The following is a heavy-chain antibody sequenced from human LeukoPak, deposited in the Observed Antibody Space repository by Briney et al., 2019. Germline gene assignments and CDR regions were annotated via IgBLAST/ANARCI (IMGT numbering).Heavy chain of an antibody. Sequence: GGSLRLSCAASGFTFDDYAMHWVRQAPGKGLEWVSGISWNSGSIGYADSVKGRFTISRVNAKNSLYLQMNSLRAEDMALYYCAKDQGYCSSTSCYSSGMDVWGKGTTVTVSS. D-gene: IGHD2-2*01. V-gene: IGHV3-9*03. CDR2: ISWNSGSI. CDR3: AKDQGYCSSTSCYSSGMDV. CDR1: GFTFDDYA. J-gene: IGHJ6*03.